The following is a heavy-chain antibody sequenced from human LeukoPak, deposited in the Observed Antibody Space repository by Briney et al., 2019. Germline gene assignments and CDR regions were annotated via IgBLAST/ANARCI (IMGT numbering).Heavy chain of an antibody. J-gene: IGHJ4*02. CDR1: GFTFSSSA. V-gene: IGHV3-23*01. D-gene: IGHD2-15*01. Sequence: GGSLRLSCAASGFTFSSSAMSWVRQAPGKGLEWVSAISNNGGYTYYADSVKGRFTISRDNARNTLYLQMNSLRAEDTAVYYCARGGPIYCSGDSCYPGDYWGQGTLVTVSS. CDR3: ARGGPIYCSGDSCYPGDY. CDR2: ISNNGGYT.